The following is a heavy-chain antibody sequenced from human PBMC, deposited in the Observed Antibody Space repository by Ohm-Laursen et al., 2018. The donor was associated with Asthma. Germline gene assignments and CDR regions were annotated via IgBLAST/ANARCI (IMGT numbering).Heavy chain of an antibody. CDR3: ARRDYSGGDPNSAFDI. V-gene: IGHV3-30-3*01. Sequence: SLRLSCSASGFTFSTFAMHWVRQAPGKGLEWVSIITSDGGWTSYADSVRGRFTISRDNSKNILYMQMNSLRAEDTAVYYCARRDYSGGDPNSAFDIWGQGTMVTVSS. D-gene: IGHD4-23*01. J-gene: IGHJ3*02. CDR2: ITSDGGWT. CDR1: GFTFSTFA.